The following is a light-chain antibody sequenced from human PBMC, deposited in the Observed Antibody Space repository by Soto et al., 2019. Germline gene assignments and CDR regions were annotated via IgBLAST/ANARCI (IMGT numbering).Light chain of an antibody. CDR3: QQYNNYLWT. CDR2: DAS. J-gene: IGKJ1*01. V-gene: IGKV1-5*01. CDR1: QSINTW. Sequence: DIQMTQSPSTLSASVGDRVTITCRASQSINTWLAWYQQKPGKAPNLLIYDASNLESGVPSRFNGSGSGTEFSLTISSLEPDDFATYYCQQYNNYLWTVGQGTKV.